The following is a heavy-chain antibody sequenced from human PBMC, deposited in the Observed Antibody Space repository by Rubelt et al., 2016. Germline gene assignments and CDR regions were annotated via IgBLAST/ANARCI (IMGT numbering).Heavy chain of an antibody. D-gene: IGHD3-22*01. J-gene: IGHJ4*02. CDR1: GGSISSSSYY. CDR2: IYYSGGT. CDR3: ASEDYYDSSGYPDY. V-gene: IGHV4-39*07. Sequence: QLQLQESGPGLVKPSETLSLTCTVSGGSISSSSYYWGWIRQPPGKGLEWIGSIYYSGGTYYNPSLKSRVTISVDTAKNQFSLKLSSVTAADTAVYYCASEDYYDSSGYPDYWGQGTLVTVSS.